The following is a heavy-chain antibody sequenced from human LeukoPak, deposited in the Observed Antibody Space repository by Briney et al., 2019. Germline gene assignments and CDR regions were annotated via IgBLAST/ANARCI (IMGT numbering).Heavy chain of an antibody. CDR3: ARNLYLVIVPAAGAFDI. V-gene: IGHV3-43D*03. CDR1: GFTFDDYA. J-gene: IGHJ3*02. Sequence: PGGSLRLSCAASGFTFDDYAMHWVRQAPGKGLEWVSLISWDGGSTYYADSVKGRFTISRDNSKNSLYLQMNSLRAEDTAVYYCARNLYLVIVPAAGAFDIWGQGTMVTVSS. CDR2: ISWDGGST. D-gene: IGHD2-2*01.